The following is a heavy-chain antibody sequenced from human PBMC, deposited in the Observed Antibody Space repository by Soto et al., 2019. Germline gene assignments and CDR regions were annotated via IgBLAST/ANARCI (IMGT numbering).Heavy chain of an antibody. CDR3: TTDWGSGTHYARAFDV. V-gene: IGHV3-9*01. CDR1: GFAFDDYV. CDR2: ITWNGGTI. Sequence: GGSLRLSCAASGFAFDDYVMHWVRQPPGRGLEWVSGITWNGGTIRYVDSVKGRFTISRDNAENSLYLQMNSLITEDTAVYYCTTDWGSGTHYARAFDVWGQGTMVTVSS. J-gene: IGHJ3*01. D-gene: IGHD1-26*01.